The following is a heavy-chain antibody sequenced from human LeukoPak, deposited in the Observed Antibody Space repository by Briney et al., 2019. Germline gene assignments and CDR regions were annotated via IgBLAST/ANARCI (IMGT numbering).Heavy chain of an antibody. CDR1: GFTFSSYW. CDR3: ARDHDYVWGSYRYRSWCFDY. D-gene: IGHD3-16*02. V-gene: IGHV3-7*03. Sequence: SGGSLRLSCAASGFTFSSYWMSWVRQAPGKGLEWVANIKQDGSEKYYVDSVKGRFTISRDNAKNSLYLQMNSLRAEDTAVYYCARDHDYVWGSYRYRSWCFDYWGQGTLVTVSS. CDR2: IKQDGSEK. J-gene: IGHJ4*02.